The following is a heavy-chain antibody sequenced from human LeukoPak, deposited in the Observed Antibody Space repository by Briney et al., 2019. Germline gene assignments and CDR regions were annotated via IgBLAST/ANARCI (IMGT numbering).Heavy chain of an antibody. Sequence: PGGSLRLSCAASGFTFSSYSTNWVRQAPGKGLEWVSSISSSSSYIYYADSVKGRFTISRDNAKNSLYLQMNSLRAEDTAVYYCATDPVFYSSSSPNYFDYWGQGTLVTVSS. CDR1: GFTFSSYS. CDR2: ISSSSSYI. J-gene: IGHJ4*02. V-gene: IGHV3-21*01. D-gene: IGHD6-6*01. CDR3: ATDPVFYSSSSPNYFDY.